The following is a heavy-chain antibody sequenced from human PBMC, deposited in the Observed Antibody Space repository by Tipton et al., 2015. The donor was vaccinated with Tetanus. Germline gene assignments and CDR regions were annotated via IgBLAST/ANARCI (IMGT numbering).Heavy chain of an antibody. V-gene: IGHV3-7*01. Sequence: GSLRLSCAASGFTFSSYWMSWVRQAPGKGLEWVANIKQDGSEKYYVDSVKGRFTISRDNAKNSLYLQMNSLRAEDTAVYYCASTSFNYDFWSGTYQDYWGQGTLVTVSS. J-gene: IGHJ4*02. CDR1: GFTFSSYW. CDR2: IKQDGSEK. CDR3: ASTSFNYDFWSGTYQDY. D-gene: IGHD3-3*01.